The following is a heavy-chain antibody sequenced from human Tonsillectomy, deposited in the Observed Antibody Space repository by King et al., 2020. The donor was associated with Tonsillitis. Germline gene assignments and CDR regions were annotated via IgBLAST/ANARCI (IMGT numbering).Heavy chain of an antibody. CDR3: ARDISREAYYYYYAMDV. Sequence: HVQLVESGGGVVQPGRSLRLSCAASGFTFSTYAMHWVRQAPGKGLEWVAVIWYDGTNKYYADSVKGRFTISRDNSENTLYLQMNSLRAEDTAVYYCARDISREAYYYYYAMDVWGQGTTVTVSS. CDR1: GFTFSTYA. CDR2: IWYDGTNK. J-gene: IGHJ6*02. V-gene: IGHV3-33*01.